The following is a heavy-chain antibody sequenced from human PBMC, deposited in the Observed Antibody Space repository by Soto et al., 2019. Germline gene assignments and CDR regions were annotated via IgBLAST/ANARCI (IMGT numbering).Heavy chain of an antibody. D-gene: IGHD6-19*01. CDR2: IVVGNGNT. Sequence: ASVKVSCKASGFTFTSSAMQWVRQARGQRLEWIGWIVVGNGNTNYAQKFQERVTITRDMSTSTAYMELSSLRSDDTAVYYCAAPRRARAVTYAFDIWGQGTMVTVSS. CDR3: AAPRRARAVTYAFDI. J-gene: IGHJ3*02. V-gene: IGHV1-58*02. CDR1: GFTFTSSA.